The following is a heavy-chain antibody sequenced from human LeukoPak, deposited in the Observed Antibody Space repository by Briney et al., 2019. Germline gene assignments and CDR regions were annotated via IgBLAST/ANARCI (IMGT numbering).Heavy chain of an antibody. V-gene: IGHV1-18*04. J-gene: IGHJ6*04. CDR1: GYTFTSYG. CDR3: ARDVRLLWFGELVNYYYGMDA. CDR2: ISAYNGNT. D-gene: IGHD3-10*01. Sequence: GASVKVSCKASGYTFTSYGLSWVRQAPGQGLEWMGWISAYNGNTNYAQKLQGRVTMTTDTSTSTAYMELRSLRSDDTAVYYCARDVRLLWFGELVNYYYGMDAWGKGTTVTVSS.